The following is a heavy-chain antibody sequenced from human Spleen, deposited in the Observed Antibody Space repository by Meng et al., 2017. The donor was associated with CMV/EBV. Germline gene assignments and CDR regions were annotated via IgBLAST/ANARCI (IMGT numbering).Heavy chain of an antibody. J-gene: IGHJ4*02. CDR1: GGTFSSYA. D-gene: IGHD1-20*01. CDR2: IIPIFGTA. CDR3: ARDATHNWNYFDH. V-gene: IGHV1-69*05. Sequence: CKASGGTFSSYAISWVRQAPGQGLEWMGGIIPIFGTANYAQKFQGRVTITTDESTSTAYMELSSLRSEDTAVYYCARDATHNWNYFDHWGQGTLVTVSS.